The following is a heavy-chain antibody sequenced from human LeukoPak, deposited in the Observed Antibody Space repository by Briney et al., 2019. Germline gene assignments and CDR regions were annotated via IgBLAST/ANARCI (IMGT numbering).Heavy chain of an antibody. J-gene: IGHJ3*02. CDR3: ARRYYYGSGDDAFDI. D-gene: IGHD3-10*01. Sequence: SETLSLTCTVSGDSISTSSYYWDWIRQPPGKGLEWIGSIYYSGSTYYNPSLKSRVTISVDTSKNQFSLKLSSVTAADTAVYYCARRYYYGSGDDAFDIWGQGTMVTVSS. V-gene: IGHV4-39*01. CDR2: IYYSGST. CDR1: GDSISTSSYY.